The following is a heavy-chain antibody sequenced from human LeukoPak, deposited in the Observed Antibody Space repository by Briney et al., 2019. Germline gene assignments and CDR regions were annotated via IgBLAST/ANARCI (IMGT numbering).Heavy chain of an antibody. CDR2: MNPNSGNT. J-gene: IGHJ6*02. CDR3: ARRALWIADGGHYYYGMDV. CDR1: GYTFTSYD. D-gene: IGHD3-10*01. V-gene: IGHV1-8*01. Sequence: ASVKVSCKASGYTFTSYDINWVRQATGQGLEWMGWMNPNSGNTGYAQKFQGRVTMTRNTSISTAYMELSSLRSEATAVYYCARRALWIADGGHYYYGMDVWGQETTATVSS.